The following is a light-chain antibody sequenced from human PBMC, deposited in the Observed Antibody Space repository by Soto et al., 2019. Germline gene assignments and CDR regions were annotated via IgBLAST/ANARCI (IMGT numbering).Light chain of an antibody. CDR1: QSVSSSY. V-gene: IGKV3D-20*02. Sequence: IVMPQSPATLSVSPGERATLSCRASQSVSSSYLAWYQQKPGQAPRLLIYGASNRATGIPARFSGSGSGTDFTLTISSLEPEDFAVYYCQQRSNWPGTFGQGTKVDIK. CDR3: QQRSNWPGT. CDR2: GAS. J-gene: IGKJ1*01.